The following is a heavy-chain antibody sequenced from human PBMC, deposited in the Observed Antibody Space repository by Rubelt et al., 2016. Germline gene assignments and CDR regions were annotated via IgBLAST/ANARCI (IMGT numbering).Heavy chain of an antibody. CDR3: ATGTTVTTGLAY. CDR1: GFTFTDHY. Sequence: VQLVESGGGLVQPGGSLRLSCAASGFTFTDHYMDWVRQAPGKGLEWIANIYYSGTTYYNPSLKSRVTISGDTSKSQFSLKLSSVTATDTAVYYCATGTTVTTGLAYWGQGTLVTVSS. CDR2: IYYSGTT. V-gene: IGHV4-38-2*01. D-gene: IGHD4-17*01. J-gene: IGHJ4*02.